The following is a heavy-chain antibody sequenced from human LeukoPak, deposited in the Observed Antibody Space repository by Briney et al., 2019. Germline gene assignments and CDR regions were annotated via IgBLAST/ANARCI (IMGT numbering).Heavy chain of an antibody. V-gene: IGHV4-39*01. CDR3: ARHELSPNYFDY. CDR1: GGSISSSSYY. D-gene: IGHD3-16*02. Sequence: SETLSLTCTVSGGSISSSSYYWGWIRQPPVKGLEWIGSIYYSGSTYYNPSLKSRVTISVDTSKNQFSLKLSSVTAADTAVYYCARHELSPNYFDYWGQGTLVIVSS. CDR2: IYYSGST. J-gene: IGHJ4*02.